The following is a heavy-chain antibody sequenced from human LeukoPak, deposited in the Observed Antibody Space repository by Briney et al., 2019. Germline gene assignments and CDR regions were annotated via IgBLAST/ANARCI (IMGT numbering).Heavy chain of an antibody. V-gene: IGHV3-74*01. CDR2: INSEGSST. J-gene: IGHJ4*02. Sequence: GGSLRLSCAASGFTFSSYWMHWVRQAPGKGPVWVSRINSEGSSTSYADSVKGRFTISRDNAKNTLYLQMNSLRADDTAVYYCVKDSPPRYSGSPPAYWGQGTLVTVSS. CDR3: VKDSPPRYSGSPPAY. D-gene: IGHD1-26*01. CDR1: GFTFSSYW.